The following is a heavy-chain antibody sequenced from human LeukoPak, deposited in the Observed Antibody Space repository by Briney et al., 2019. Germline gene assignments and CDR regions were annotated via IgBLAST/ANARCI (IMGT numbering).Heavy chain of an antibody. V-gene: IGHV3-30*02. Sequence: GGSLRLSCAASGFTFSTYGMHWVRQPPGKGLEGVSFLQFDGNNKNYADSVKGRFTISRDNSKSMLYLQMNDLRPEDTALYYCAKDRGSSVYVEHLDYWGQGTLVTVSS. CDR2: LQFDGNNK. CDR3: AKDRGSSVYVEHLDY. J-gene: IGHJ4*02. CDR1: GFTFSTYG. D-gene: IGHD6-13*01.